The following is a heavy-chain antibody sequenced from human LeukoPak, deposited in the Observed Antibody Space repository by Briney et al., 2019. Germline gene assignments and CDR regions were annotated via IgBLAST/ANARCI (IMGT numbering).Heavy chain of an antibody. CDR3: ARSRVAGLIDY. CDR1: GGSISSYY. D-gene: IGHD6-19*01. Sequence: SGTLSLTCTVSGGSISSYYWSWIRQPPGKGLEWIGYIYYSGSTNYNPSLKSRVTISVDTSKNQFSLKLSSVTAADTAVYYCARSRVAGLIDYWGQGTLVTVSS. J-gene: IGHJ4*02. CDR2: IYYSGST. V-gene: IGHV4-59*01.